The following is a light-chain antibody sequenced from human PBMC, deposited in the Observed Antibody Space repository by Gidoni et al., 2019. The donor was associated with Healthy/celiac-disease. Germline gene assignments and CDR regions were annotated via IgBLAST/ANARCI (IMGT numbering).Light chain of an antibody. V-gene: IGKV1-6*01. CDR2: AAS. CDR1: QGIRND. Sequence: AIQMTQSPSSLSASVGDRVTITCRASQGIRNDLSGYQQQPGKALKLLIYAASSLQSGVPSRFSGSGSGTDFTLTISSLQPEDFATYYCLQDYNYPRTCGQGTKVEIK. CDR3: LQDYNYPRT. J-gene: IGKJ1*01.